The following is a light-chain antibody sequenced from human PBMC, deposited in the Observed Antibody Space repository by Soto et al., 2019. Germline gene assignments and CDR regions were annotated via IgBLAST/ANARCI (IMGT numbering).Light chain of an antibody. J-gene: IGLJ2*01. V-gene: IGLV1-44*01. CDR3: AAWDDSLNGAV. CDR2: SNN. Sequence: QSVLAQPTSASGTPGQRVTISCSGSSSNIGSNPVNWYQQLPGTAPKLLIHSNNQRPSGVPDRFSGSKSGTSASLAISGLQSEDEADYFCAAWDDSLNGAVFGGGTQMTVL. CDR1: SSNIGSNP.